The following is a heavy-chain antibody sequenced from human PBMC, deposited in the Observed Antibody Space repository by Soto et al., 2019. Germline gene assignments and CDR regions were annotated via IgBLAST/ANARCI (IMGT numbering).Heavy chain of an antibody. CDR3: ARVSSSWYKDYFDY. J-gene: IGHJ4*02. D-gene: IGHD6-13*01. CDR1: GGTFSNYA. CDR2: SIPIFGTT. V-gene: IGHV1-69*12. Sequence: QVQLVQSGAEVKKPGSSVKVSCKASGGTFSNYAISWVRQAPGQGLEWMGGSIPIFGTTNYAQRFQGRVTITADESTSTAYMELSSLRSEDTAVYYCARVSSSWYKDYFDYWGQGTLVTVSS.